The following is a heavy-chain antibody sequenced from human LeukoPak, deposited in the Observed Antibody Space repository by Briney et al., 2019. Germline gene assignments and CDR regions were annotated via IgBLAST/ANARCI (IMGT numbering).Heavy chain of an antibody. CDR1: GFTFSSYA. D-gene: IGHD3-10*01. V-gene: IGHV3-48*01. CDR2: ISSSSSTI. CDR3: ARDEFLRVRIGSYSYYMDV. J-gene: IGHJ6*03. Sequence: GGSLRLSCAASGFTFSSYAMSWVRQAPGKGLEWVSYISSSSSTIYYTDSVKGRFTISRDNAKNSLYLQMDSLRAEDTAVYYCARDEFLRVRIGSYSYYMDVWGTGTTVTVSS.